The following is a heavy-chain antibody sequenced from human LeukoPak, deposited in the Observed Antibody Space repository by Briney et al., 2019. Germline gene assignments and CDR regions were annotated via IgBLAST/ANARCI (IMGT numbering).Heavy chain of an antibody. V-gene: IGHV3-7*04. Sequence: GGSLRLSCAASGFTFSSYAMSWVRQAPGKGLQWLANIKQEGSGKYYVDSAKGRFTISRDNVKNSLYLPMNSLRAAERAVYYCARAEWLVKRGYFQHWGKGTMVTVSS. CDR2: IKQEGSGK. CDR1: GFTFSSYA. J-gene: IGHJ1*01. D-gene: IGHD6-19*01. CDR3: ARAEWLVKRGYFQH.